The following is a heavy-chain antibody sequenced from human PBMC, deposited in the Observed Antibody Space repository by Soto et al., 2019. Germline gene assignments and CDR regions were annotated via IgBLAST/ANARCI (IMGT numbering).Heavy chain of an antibody. CDR3: AKDPNSSGWYGYYYYYYRDV. D-gene: IGHD6-19*01. V-gene: IGHV3-30*18. J-gene: IGHJ6*03. CDR1: GFTFSNYG. Sequence: QVQLVESGGGVVQPGRSQRLSCAASGFTFSNYGMHWVRQAPGKGLEWVAVISYDGSNKYYADSVKGRFTISIDNSKNTLYLQMNSLRAEDTAVYYCAKDPNSSGWYGYYYYYYRDVWGKGTTVTVSS. CDR2: ISYDGSNK.